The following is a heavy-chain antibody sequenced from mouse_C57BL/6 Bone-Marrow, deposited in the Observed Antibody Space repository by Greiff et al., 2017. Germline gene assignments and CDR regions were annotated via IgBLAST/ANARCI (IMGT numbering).Heavy chain of an antibody. J-gene: IGHJ2*01. D-gene: IGHD2-3*01. CDR2: IYPGNSDT. V-gene: IGHV1-5*01. CDR1: GYTFTSYW. CDR3: TKGDGYYLYYFDY. Sequence: VQLQQSGTVLARPGASVKMSCKTSGYTFTSYWMHWVKQRPGQGLEWIGAIYPGNSDTSYNQKFKGKAKLTAVTSASTAYMALSSLTNEDSAVYYCTKGDGYYLYYFDYWGQGTTLTVSS.